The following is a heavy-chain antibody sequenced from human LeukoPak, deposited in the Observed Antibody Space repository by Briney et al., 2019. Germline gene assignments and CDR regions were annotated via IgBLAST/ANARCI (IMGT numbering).Heavy chain of an antibody. Sequence: PGGSLRLSCAASGFTFSNAWMSWVRQAPGKGLEWVSSISSSSSYIYYADSVKGRFTISRDNAKSSLYLQMNSLRAEDTAVYYCARDHLLSGWDEGWFDPWGQGTLVTVSS. D-gene: IGHD6-19*01. V-gene: IGHV3-21*01. CDR3: ARDHLLSGWDEGWFDP. CDR2: ISSSSSYI. J-gene: IGHJ5*02. CDR1: GFTFSNAW.